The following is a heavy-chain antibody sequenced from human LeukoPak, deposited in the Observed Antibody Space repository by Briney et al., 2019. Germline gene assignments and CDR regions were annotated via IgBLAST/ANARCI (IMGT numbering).Heavy chain of an antibody. Sequence: GGSLRLSCAASGFTFSSYSMNRVRQAPGKGLEWVSSISSSSSYIYYADSVKGRFTISRGNSKNTLYLQMNSLRAEDTAVYYCAKADSSSWYDNWFDPWGQGTLVTVSS. V-gene: IGHV3-21*04. CDR1: GFTFSSYS. J-gene: IGHJ5*02. CDR2: ISSSSSYI. D-gene: IGHD6-13*01. CDR3: AKADSSSWYDNWFDP.